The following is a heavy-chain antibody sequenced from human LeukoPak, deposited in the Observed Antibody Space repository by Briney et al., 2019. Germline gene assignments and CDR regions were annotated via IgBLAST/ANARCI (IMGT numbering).Heavy chain of an antibody. CDR3: AKDSGYSGYALDY. V-gene: IGHV3-66*01. J-gene: IGHJ4*02. CDR1: GFSVSSNY. Sequence: PGVSLRLSCAASGFSVSSNYRSWVRQAPGKGLEWISLIYNGGNTYYADSVKGRFSISRDNSKNRLYLQMHSLRAEDTAIYYCAKDSGYSGYALDYWGQGTLVTVFS. CDR2: IYNGGNT. D-gene: IGHD5-12*01.